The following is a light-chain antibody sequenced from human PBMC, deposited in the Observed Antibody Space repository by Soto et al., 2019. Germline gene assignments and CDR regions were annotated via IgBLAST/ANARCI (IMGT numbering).Light chain of an antibody. CDR3: QQYHTLPVT. CDR2: AVS. Sequence: IVMTQSPATLSVAPGGRVTFSCRASQGISKKVAWYQQKPGQAPRLLISAVSTGATGVPARFSGSGSGTEFNLTNNSLKSEDSATYYGQQYHTLPVTFGGGTKVEIK. CDR1: QGISKK. J-gene: IGKJ4*01. V-gene: IGKV3-15*01.